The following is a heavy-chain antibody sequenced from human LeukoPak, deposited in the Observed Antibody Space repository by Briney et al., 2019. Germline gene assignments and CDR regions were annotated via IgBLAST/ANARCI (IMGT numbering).Heavy chain of an antibody. CDR1: GGPISSSPYY. V-gene: IGHV4-39*07. D-gene: IGHD5-18*01. J-gene: IGHJ5*02. Sequence: SETLSLTCTVSGGPISSSPYYWGWIRQPPGKGLEWIGSIYYSGTTHYNPSLESRVTISVDTSKNQFSLKLASVTAADTAIYYCAKGAGGFSYYNWFDPWGQGTLVTVSS. CDR3: AKGAGGFSYYNWFDP. CDR2: IYYSGTT.